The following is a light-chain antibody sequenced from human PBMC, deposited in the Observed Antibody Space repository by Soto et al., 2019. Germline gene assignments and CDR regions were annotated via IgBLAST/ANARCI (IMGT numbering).Light chain of an antibody. CDR1: NSNIGENT. J-gene: IGLJ2*01. Sequence: QSVLTQPPSASGTPGQTVTISCSGSNSNIGENTVTWYRQLPGTAPKLLIYSDDQRPSGVPHRFSGSKSGTAGSLAISGLQSEDEANYYCAAWDDSLNGRFFGGGTKLTVL. CDR2: SDD. V-gene: IGLV1-44*01. CDR3: AAWDDSLNGRF.